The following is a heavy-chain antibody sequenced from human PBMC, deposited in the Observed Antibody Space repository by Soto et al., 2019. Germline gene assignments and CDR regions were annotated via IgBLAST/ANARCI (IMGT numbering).Heavy chain of an antibody. CDR3: ARSRVLFCSSTSCLNWFDP. D-gene: IGHD2-2*01. Sequence: PSETLSLTCTVSGGSISSYYWSWIRQPPGKGLEWIGYIYYSGSTNYNPSLKSRVTISVDTSKNQFSLKLSSVTAADTAVYYCARSRVLFCSSTSCLNWFDPWGQGTLVTVSS. V-gene: IGHV4-59*01. J-gene: IGHJ5*02. CDR1: GGSISSYY. CDR2: IYYSGST.